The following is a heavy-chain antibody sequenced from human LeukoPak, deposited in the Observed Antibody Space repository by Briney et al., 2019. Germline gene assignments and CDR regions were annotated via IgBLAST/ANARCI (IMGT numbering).Heavy chain of an antibody. CDR3: ARDGLYGDYVWDY. V-gene: IGHV1-2*02. J-gene: IGHJ4*02. D-gene: IGHD4-17*01. CDR1: GYTFTGYY. Sequence: GASVKVSCKASGYTFTGYYMHWVRQAPGQGLEWMGWINPNSGGTNYAQKFQGRVTMTRDTSISTAYMELSRLRSDDTAVYYCARDGLYGDYVWDYWGQGTLVTVSS. CDR2: INPNSGGT.